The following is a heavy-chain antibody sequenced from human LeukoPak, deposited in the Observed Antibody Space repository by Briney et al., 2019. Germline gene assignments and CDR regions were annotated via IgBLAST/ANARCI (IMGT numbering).Heavy chain of an antibody. CDR1: GDSISSYY. CDR3: ERHRMEPWSRYYFDY. Sequence: SSETLSLPCTVSGDSISSYYWSWIRRPPGEGVECLGYIYYSGSTNYNPSLKSRVTISVDTSKNQFSLKLSSVTAADTAVYYCERHRMEPWSRYYFDYWGQGTLVTVSS. J-gene: IGHJ4*02. D-gene: IGHD3-3*01. V-gene: IGHV4-59*08. CDR2: IYYSGST.